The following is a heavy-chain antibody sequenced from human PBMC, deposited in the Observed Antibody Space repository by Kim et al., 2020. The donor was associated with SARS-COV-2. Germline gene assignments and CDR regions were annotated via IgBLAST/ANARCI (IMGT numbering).Heavy chain of an antibody. CDR1: GYTFTSYY. CDR2: INPSGGST. CDR3: ARAGYSYGYLYYFDY. J-gene: IGHJ4*02. V-gene: IGHV1-46*01. D-gene: IGHD5-18*01. Sequence: ASVKVSCKASGYTFTSYYMHWVRQAPGQGLEWMGIINPSGGSTSYAQKFQGRVTMTRDTSTSTVYMELSSLRSEDTAVYYCARAGYSYGYLYYFDYWGQGTLVTVSS.